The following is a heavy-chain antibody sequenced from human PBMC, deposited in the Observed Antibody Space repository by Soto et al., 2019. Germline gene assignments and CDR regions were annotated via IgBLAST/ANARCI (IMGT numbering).Heavy chain of an antibody. V-gene: IGHV1-18*01. CDR2: INTYNGNT. J-gene: IGHJ6*02. Sequence: ASVKVSCKASGYTFTTYGISWVRQAPGQGLEWMGWINTYNGNTNYAQKLQGRVTMATDTSTSTAYMELRSLRSDDTAVYYCARVGYCSSTSCNYYYYYGMDVWGQGTTVTVS. CDR3: ARVGYCSSTSCNYYYYYGMDV. D-gene: IGHD2-2*01. CDR1: GYTFTTYG.